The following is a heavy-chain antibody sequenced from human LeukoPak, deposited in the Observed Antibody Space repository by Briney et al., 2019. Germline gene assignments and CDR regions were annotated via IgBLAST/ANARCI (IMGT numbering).Heavy chain of an antibody. CDR2: ISASGGST. CDR1: GFTFSNYV. D-gene: IGHD1-26*01. Sequence: PGGSLRLSCAASGFTFSNYVMTWVRQAPGKGLEWVSAISASGGSTYYADSVKGRFTISRDNSKNTLSLQMSSLRAEDTAVYYCAKGRRGTYYFDYWGQGTLVTVSS. CDR3: AKGRRGTYYFDY. J-gene: IGHJ4*02. V-gene: IGHV3-23*01.